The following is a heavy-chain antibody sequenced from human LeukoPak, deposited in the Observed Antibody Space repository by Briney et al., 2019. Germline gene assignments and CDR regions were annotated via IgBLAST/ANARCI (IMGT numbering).Heavy chain of an antibody. V-gene: IGHV1-69*02. J-gene: IGHJ5*02. CDR1: GGTFSSYT. D-gene: IGHD3-3*01. Sequence: SSVKVSCKASGGTFSSYTISWVRQAPGQGLEWMGRIIPILGIANYAQEFQGRVTITADKSTSTAYMELSSLRSEDTAVYYCARYDRTASFDPWGQGTLVTVSS. CDR3: ARYDRTASFDP. CDR2: IIPILGIA.